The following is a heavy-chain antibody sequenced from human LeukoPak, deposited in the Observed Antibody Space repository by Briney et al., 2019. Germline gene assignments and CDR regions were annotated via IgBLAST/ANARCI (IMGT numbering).Heavy chain of an antibody. D-gene: IGHD6-6*01. V-gene: IGHV3-30-3*02. J-gene: IGHJ4*02. CDR1: GFTFSGYP. CDR3: AKDHEQLATLPYYFDY. CDR2: ISYDGSNK. Sequence: GKSLRLSCAASGFTFSGYPIHWVRQAPGKGLEWVAVISYDGSNKYYADSVKGRFTISRDNSKNTLYLQMNSLRAEDTAVYYCAKDHEQLATLPYYFDYWGQGTLVTVSS.